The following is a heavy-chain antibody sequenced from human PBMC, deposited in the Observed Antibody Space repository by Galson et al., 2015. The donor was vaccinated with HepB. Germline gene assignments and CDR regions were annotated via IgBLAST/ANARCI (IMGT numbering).Heavy chain of an antibody. D-gene: IGHD3-22*01. J-gene: IGHJ4*02. V-gene: IGHV3-64D*06. CDR3: VKDRGLTYYYDSSGSYYFDY. CDR2: ISSNGGST. Sequence: SLRLSCAASGFTFSSYAMHWVRQAPGKGLEYVSAISSNGGSTYYADSVKGRFTISRDNSKNTLYLQMSSLRAEDTAVYYCVKDRGLTYYYDSSGSYYFDYWGQGTLVTVSS. CDR1: GFTFSSYA.